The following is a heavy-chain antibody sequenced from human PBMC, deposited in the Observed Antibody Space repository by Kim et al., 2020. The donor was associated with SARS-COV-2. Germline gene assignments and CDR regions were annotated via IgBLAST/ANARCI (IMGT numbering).Heavy chain of an antibody. CDR2: INHSGST. D-gene: IGHD4-17*01. Sequence: SETLSLTCAVYGGSFSGYYWSWIRQPPGKGLEWIGEINHSGSTNYNPSLKSRVTISVDTSKNQFSLKLSSVTAADTAVYYCARGSWSVTTGPRMLSYFYWGQGTLVTVSS. CDR1: GGSFSGYY. CDR3: ARGSWSVTTGPRMLSYFY. J-gene: IGHJ4*02. V-gene: IGHV4-34*01.